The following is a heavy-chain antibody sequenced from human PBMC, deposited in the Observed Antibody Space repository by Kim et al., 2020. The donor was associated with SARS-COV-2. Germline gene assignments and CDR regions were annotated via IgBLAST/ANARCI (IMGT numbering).Heavy chain of an antibody. CDR3: ARHMGSIVVVPAAISYYYYGMDV. CDR2: IDPSDSYT. D-gene: IGHD2-2*02. J-gene: IGHJ6*02. Sequence: GESLKISCKGSGYSFTSYWISWVRQMPGKGLEWMGRIDPSDSYTNYSPSFQGHVTISADKSISTAYLQWSSLKASDTAMYYCARHMGSIVVVPAAISYYYYGMDVWGQGTTVTVSS. V-gene: IGHV5-10-1*01. CDR1: GYSFTSYW.